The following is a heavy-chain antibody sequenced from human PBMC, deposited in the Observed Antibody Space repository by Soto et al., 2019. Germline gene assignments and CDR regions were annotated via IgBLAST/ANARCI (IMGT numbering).Heavy chain of an antibody. CDR1: GFPFSDYA. CDR2: ISGSGSSR. D-gene: IGHD2-21*02. CDR3: AKYYMVTTSYYYSHGLDV. V-gene: IGHV3-23*01. J-gene: IGHJ6*02. Sequence: EVQLLESGGGLVQPGGSLRLSCTASGFPFSDYAMSWVRQAPGKGLQWLSTISGSGSSRYTADSVRGRFTISRDNSRNTLSLQINGLRAEDTAVYFCAKYYMVTTSYYYSHGLDVWGQGTTVTVSS.